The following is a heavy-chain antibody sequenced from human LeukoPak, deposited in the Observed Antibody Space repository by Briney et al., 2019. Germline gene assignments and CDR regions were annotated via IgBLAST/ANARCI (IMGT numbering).Heavy chain of an antibody. J-gene: IGHJ5*02. V-gene: IGHV1-46*01. D-gene: IGHD3-22*01. CDR1: GYTFTSYY. CDR3: AREPDSSGYYRNWFDP. CDR2: INPSGGST. Sequence: ASVKVSCKASGYTFTSYYMHWVRQAPGQGLEWMGIINPSGGSTSYAQKFQGRVTITADESTSTAYMELSSLRSEDTAVYYCAREPDSSGYYRNWFDPWGQGTLVTVSS.